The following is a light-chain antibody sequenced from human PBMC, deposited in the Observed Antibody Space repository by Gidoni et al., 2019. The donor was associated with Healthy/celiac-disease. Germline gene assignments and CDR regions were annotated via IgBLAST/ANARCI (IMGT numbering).Light chain of an antibody. CDR1: QGVSSSY. CDR2: GAS. J-gene: IGKJ1*01. Sequence: EIVLTQSPGTLSLSPGERATLSCRASQGVSSSYLAWYQRKPGQAPRLLIYGASSRATGIPDKFRGSGCGTDFTLTISRLEPEDFAVYYCQQYGSSQWTFGQGTKVEFK. V-gene: IGKV3-20*01. CDR3: QQYGSSQWT.